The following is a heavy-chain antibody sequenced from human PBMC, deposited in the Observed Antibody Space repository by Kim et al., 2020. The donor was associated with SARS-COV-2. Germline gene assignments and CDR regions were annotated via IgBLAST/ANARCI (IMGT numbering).Heavy chain of an antibody. J-gene: IGHJ4*02. Sequence: GRFTISRDKSKNTLYLQMNSLRAEDTAVYYCAKLLPYCSSTSCYKAGFDYWGQGTLVTVSS. CDR3: AKLLPYCSSTSCYKAGFDY. V-gene: IGHV3-23*01. D-gene: IGHD2-2*02.